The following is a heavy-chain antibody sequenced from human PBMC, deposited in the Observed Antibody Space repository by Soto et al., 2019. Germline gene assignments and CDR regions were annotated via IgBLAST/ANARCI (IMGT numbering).Heavy chain of an antibody. Sequence: GASVKVSCKASGYTFTSYGISWVRQAPGQGLEWMGWINPNSGGTNYAQKFQGWVTMTRDTSISTAYMELSRLRSDDTAVYYCARDRTRLYCSGGSCYSREYYYYYGMDVWGQGTTVTVSS. CDR3: ARDRTRLYCSGGSCYSREYYYYYGMDV. D-gene: IGHD2-15*01. CDR2: INPNSGGT. J-gene: IGHJ6*02. V-gene: IGHV1-2*04. CDR1: GYTFTSYG.